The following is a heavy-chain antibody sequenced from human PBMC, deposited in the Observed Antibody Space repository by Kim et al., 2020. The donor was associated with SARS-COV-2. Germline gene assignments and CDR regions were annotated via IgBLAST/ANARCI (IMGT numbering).Heavy chain of an antibody. J-gene: IGHJ4*02. D-gene: IGHD1-26*01. CDR1: GFTFSSYG. CDR2: IWYDGSNK. Sequence: VGSLRLSCAASGFTFSSYGMHWVRQAPGKGLEWVAVIWYDGSNKYYADSVKGRFTISRDNSKNTLYLQMNSLRAEDTAVYYCAQGRGSGSYRPLDYWGQGTLVTVSS. CDR3: AQGRGSGSYRPLDY. V-gene: IGHV3-33*01.